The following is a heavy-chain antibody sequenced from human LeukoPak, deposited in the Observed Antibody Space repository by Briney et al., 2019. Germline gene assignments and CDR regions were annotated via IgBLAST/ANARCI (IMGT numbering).Heavy chain of an antibody. CDR1: GFTFSSYW. CDR2: IKQDGSEK. V-gene: IGHV3-7*03. J-gene: IGHJ6*02. CDR3: ARDQEHSSPSYYYYGMDV. D-gene: IGHD6-6*01. Sequence: GGSLRLSCAASGFTFSSYWMSWVRQAPGKGLEWVANIKQDGSEKYYVDSVKGRFTISRDNAKNSLYLQMNSLRAEDTAVYYCARDQEHSSPSYYYYGMDVWGQGTTVTVSS.